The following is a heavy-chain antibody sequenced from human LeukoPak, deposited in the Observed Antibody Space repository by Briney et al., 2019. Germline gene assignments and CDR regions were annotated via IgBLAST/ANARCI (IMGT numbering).Heavy chain of an antibody. CDR2: IFYSGTT. D-gene: IGHD6-19*01. CDR3: ARAYSSGWYYFDY. J-gene: IGHJ4*02. Sequence: PLETLSLTCTVSGDSISNFYWGWVRQPPGKGLEWVGSIFYSGTTNYNPSLKSRVTISLDTSKIQFSLRLSSVTAADTAVYYCARAYSSGWYYFDYWGQGTLVTVSS. CDR1: GDSISNFY. V-gene: IGHV4-59*01.